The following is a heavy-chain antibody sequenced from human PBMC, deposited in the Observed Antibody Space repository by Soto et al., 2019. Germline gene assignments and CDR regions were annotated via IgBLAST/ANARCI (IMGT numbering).Heavy chain of an antibody. Sequence: ASVKVSCKASGYTFTSYGISWVRQAPGQGLEWMAWINPYNGNTKYAEKFLDRVTVTTDTSTATAYMEVRSLTSDDTAVFYCARVGVGLAAPRVWPYWGQGXPVTVYS. D-gene: IGHD6-13*01. CDR1: GYTFTSYG. CDR2: INPYNGNT. CDR3: ARVGVGLAAPRVWPY. J-gene: IGHJ4*02. V-gene: IGHV1-18*01.